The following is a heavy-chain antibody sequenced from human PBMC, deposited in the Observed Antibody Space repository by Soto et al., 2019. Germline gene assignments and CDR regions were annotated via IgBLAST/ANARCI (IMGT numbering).Heavy chain of an antibody. V-gene: IGHV3-23*01. CDR1: GFTFSSYA. CDR2: ISGSGGST. J-gene: IGHJ4*02. Sequence: GGSLRLSCAPSGFTFSSYAMSWVRQAPGKGLEWASAISGSGGSTYYADSVKGRFTISRDNSKNTLYLQMNSLRAEDTAVYYCAKDLLNASYPYYFDYWGQGTLVTVSS. CDR3: AKDLLNASYPYYFDY. D-gene: IGHD3-10*01.